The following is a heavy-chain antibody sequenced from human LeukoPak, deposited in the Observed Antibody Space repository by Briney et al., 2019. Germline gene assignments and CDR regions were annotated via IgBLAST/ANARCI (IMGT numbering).Heavy chain of an antibody. V-gene: IGHV3-33*01. J-gene: IGHJ5*02. CDR1: GFTFSSYG. CDR2: IWYDGSNK. CDR3: ARDRSGVVTAYNWFYP. Sequence: PGGSLRLSCAASGFTFSSYGMHWVRQAPGKGLEWVAVIWYDGSNKYYADSVKGRFTISRDNSKNTLYLQMNSLRAEDTAVYYCARDRSGVVTAYNWFYPWGQGTLVTVSS. D-gene: IGHD3-3*01.